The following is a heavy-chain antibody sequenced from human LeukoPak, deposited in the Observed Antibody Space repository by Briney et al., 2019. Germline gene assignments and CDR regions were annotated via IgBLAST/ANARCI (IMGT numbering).Heavy chain of an antibody. CDR3: ARAGYDYGILGMDV. CDR1: GFTFSSYS. Sequence: PGGSLRLSCAASGFTFSSYSMNWVRQAPGKGLEWVSSISSSSSYIYYADSVKGRFTISRDNAKNSLYLQMNSLRAEDTAVCYCARAGYDYGILGMDVWGQGTTVIVSS. D-gene: IGHD5-12*01. J-gene: IGHJ6*02. CDR2: ISSSSSYI. V-gene: IGHV3-21*01.